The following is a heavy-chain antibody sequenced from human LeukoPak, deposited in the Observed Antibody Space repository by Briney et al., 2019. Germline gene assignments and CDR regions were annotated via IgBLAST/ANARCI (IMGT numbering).Heavy chain of an antibody. D-gene: IGHD3-3*01. V-gene: IGHV3-30*14. CDR3: ARAPAGDYDFWSGHALLDY. J-gene: IGHJ4*02. CDR2: ISYDGSNK. CDR1: GFTFSSYA. Sequence: QSGGSLRLSCAASGFTFSSYAMHWVRQAPGKGLEWVAVISYDGSNKYYADSVKGRFTISRDNSKNTLYLQMNSLRAEDTAVYYCARAPAGDYDFWSGHALLDYWGQGTLVTVSS.